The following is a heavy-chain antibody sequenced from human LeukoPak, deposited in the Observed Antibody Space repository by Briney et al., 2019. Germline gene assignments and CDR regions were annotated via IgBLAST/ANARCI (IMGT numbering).Heavy chain of an antibody. Sequence: GASVKVSCKAPGYTFTGYYMHWVRQAPGQGLEWMGWINPNSGGTNYAQKFQGRVTMTRDTSISTAYMELSRLRSDDTAVYYCARRGSSVGGSYYSFDYWGQGTLVTVSS. D-gene: IGHD1-26*01. J-gene: IGHJ4*02. V-gene: IGHV1-2*02. CDR3: ARRGSSVGGSYYSFDY. CDR1: GYTFTGYY. CDR2: INPNSGGT.